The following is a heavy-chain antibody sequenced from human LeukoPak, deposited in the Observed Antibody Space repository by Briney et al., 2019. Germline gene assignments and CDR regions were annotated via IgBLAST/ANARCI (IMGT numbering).Heavy chain of an antibody. Sequence: PGGSLRLSCAASGFTFSSYSMNWVRQAPGKGLEWVSYISSSSSTIYYADSVKGRFTISRDNAKNSLYLQMNSLRAEDTAVYYCARTKYYYGSGSYYYPIGFDPWGQGTLVTVSS. D-gene: IGHD3-10*01. CDR3: ARTKYYYGSGSYYYPIGFDP. CDR1: GFTFSSYS. J-gene: IGHJ5*02. V-gene: IGHV3-48*01. CDR2: ISSSSSTI.